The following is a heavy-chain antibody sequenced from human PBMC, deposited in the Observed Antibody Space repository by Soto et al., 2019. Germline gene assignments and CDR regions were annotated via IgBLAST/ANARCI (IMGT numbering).Heavy chain of an antibody. CDR3: AGEGAGYYYDSSGYYTARGYFDY. CDR1: GFTFSSYA. D-gene: IGHD3-22*01. J-gene: IGHJ4*02. Sequence: QVQLVESGGGVVQPGRSLRLSCAASGFTFSSYAMHWVRQAPGKGLEWVAVISYDGSNKYYADSVKGRFTISRDNSKNTLYLQMNSLRAEDTAVYYCAGEGAGYYYDSSGYYTARGYFDYWGQGTLVTVSS. CDR2: ISYDGSNK. V-gene: IGHV3-30-3*01.